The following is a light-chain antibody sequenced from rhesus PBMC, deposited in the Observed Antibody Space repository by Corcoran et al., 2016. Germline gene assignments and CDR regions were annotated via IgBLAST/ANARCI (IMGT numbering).Light chain of an antibody. V-gene: IGKV1-21*01. CDR2: KAS. Sequence: IQMTQSPSSLSASVGDRVTITCRASQGISSWLAWCKQHPGKAPKLRMYKASRLQSGVPSRFRGSGSGTDFTLTISSLQPEDFATYYCQQYNSAPLTFGGGTKVEIK. CDR1: QGISSW. J-gene: IGKJ4*01. CDR3: QQYNSAPLT.